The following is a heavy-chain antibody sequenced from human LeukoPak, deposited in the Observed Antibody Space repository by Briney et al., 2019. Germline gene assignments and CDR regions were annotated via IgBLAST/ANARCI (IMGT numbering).Heavy chain of an antibody. CDR2: ISWDGGST. Sequence: GGSLRLSCAASGFTFDDYTMHWVRQAPGKGLEWVSLISWDGGSTYYADSVKGRFTISRDNSKNSLYLQMNSLRTEDTALYYCARGTNYYDSSGQYYFDYWGQGTLVTVSS. J-gene: IGHJ4*02. V-gene: IGHV3-43*01. D-gene: IGHD3-22*01. CDR1: GFTFDDYT. CDR3: ARGTNYYDSSGQYYFDY.